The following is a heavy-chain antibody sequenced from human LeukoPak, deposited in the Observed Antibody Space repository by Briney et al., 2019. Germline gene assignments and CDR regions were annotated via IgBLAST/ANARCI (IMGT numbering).Heavy chain of an antibody. CDR2: IISSSSYI. Sequence: GGSLRLSCAASGFTFSSYSMNWVRQAPGKGLEWVSSIISSSSYIYYADSVKGRFTISRDNAKNSLYLQMNSLRAEDTAVYYCARNYGSGSYYYYYGMDVWGQGTTVTVSS. D-gene: IGHD3-10*01. J-gene: IGHJ6*02. V-gene: IGHV3-21*01. CDR3: ARNYGSGSYYYYYGMDV. CDR1: GFTFSSYS.